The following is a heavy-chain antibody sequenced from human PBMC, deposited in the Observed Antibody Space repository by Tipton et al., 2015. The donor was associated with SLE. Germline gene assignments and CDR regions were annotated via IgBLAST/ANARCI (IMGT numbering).Heavy chain of an antibody. Sequence: PGLVKPSETLSLTCTVSGGSISSYYWSWIRQPPGKGLEWIGYIYYSGSTNYNPSLKSRVTISVDTSKNQFSLKLSSVTAADTAVYYCARAPRGGKLGHGMDVWGQGTTVTVSS. V-gene: IGHV4-59*01. D-gene: IGHD2-15*01. CDR1: GGSISSYY. CDR2: IYYSGST. J-gene: IGHJ6*02. CDR3: ARAPRGGKLGHGMDV.